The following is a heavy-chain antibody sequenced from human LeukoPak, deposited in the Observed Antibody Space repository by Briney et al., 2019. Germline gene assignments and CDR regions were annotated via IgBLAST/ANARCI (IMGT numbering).Heavy chain of an antibody. J-gene: IGHJ4*02. CDR3: AREPYYYDSSSYYYDIFDY. V-gene: IGHV3-30*02. CDR1: GFTFSSYG. Sequence: GGSLRLSCAASGFTFSSYGMHWVRQAPGKGLEWVAFIRYDGSNKYYADSVKGRFTISRDNSKNTLYLQMNSLRADDTAVYYCAREPYYYDSSSYYYDIFDYWGQGTLVTVSS. CDR2: IRYDGSNK. D-gene: IGHD3-22*01.